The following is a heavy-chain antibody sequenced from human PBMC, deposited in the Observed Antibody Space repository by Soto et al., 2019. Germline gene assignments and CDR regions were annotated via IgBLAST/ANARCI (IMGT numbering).Heavy chain of an antibody. Sequence: QLQLQESGPGLVKPSETLSLTCTVSGGSIRDDRYYWGWIRQPPGKGLEWIGSIYYSGTSSYNPYLKSRVTMSVDTYKKQLSLRLSSVTAADTAVYYCARLHCDSPNCVPLDPWGQGTLVIVSS. CDR3: ARLHCDSPNCVPLDP. D-gene: IGHD2-2*01. CDR2: IYYSGTS. V-gene: IGHV4-39*01. CDR1: GGSIRDDRYY. J-gene: IGHJ5*02.